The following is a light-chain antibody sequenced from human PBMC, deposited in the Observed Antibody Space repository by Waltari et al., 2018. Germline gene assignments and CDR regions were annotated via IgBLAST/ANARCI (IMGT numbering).Light chain of an antibody. CDR1: QDIRTW. V-gene: IGKV1D-16*01. Sequence: DIQMTQSPSLLSASVGHRVIITCRASQDIRTWLVWYQQKPEKVPKLLIYAASTLQSGVPSRFSGSGSGTDFTLTISSLQPEDFATYYCQQYHDSPYTFGPGTKVDIK. J-gene: IGKJ3*01. CDR2: AAS. CDR3: QQYHDSPYT.